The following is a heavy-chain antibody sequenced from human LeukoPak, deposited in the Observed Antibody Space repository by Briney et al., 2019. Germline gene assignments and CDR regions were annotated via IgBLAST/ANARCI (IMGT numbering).Heavy chain of an antibody. J-gene: IGHJ3*02. CDR3: ASSLVVVKAFDI. D-gene: IGHD3-22*01. Sequence: PSETLSLTCTVSGGSISSYYWSWIRQPPRKGLEWIGYIYYCGSTNYNPSLKSRVTISVDTSKHQYSLKLSSVSGADTAVYYCASSLVVVKAFDIWGQGTMVTVSS. CDR2: IYYCGST. CDR1: GGSISSYY. V-gene: IGHV4-59*01.